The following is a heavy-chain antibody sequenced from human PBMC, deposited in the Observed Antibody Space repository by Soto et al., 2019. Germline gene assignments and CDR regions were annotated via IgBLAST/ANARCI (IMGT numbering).Heavy chain of an antibody. CDR1: GGSISSSSYH. CDR2: IYYSGST. Sequence: PSETLSLTCTVSGGSISSSSYHWGWIRQPPGKGLEWIGSIYYSGSTYYNPSLKSRVTISVDTSKNQFSLKLSSVTAADTAVYYCARQQVLRFLYYYGMDVWGQGTTVTVSS. V-gene: IGHV4-39*01. CDR3: ARQQVLRFLYYYGMDV. J-gene: IGHJ6*02. D-gene: IGHD3-3*01.